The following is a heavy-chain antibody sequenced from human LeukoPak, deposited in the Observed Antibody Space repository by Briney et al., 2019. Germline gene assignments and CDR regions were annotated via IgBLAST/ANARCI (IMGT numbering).Heavy chain of an antibody. J-gene: IGHJ4*02. CDR2: INTNTGNP. Sequence: ASVKVSCKASGYTFTSYAMNWVRQAPGQGLEWMGWINTNTGNPTYAQGSTGRFVFSLDTSVSTAYLQISSLKAEDTAVYYCARGDYGGIRRNFDYWGQGTLVTVSS. CDR3: ARGDYGGIRRNFDY. CDR1: GYTFTSYA. V-gene: IGHV7-4-1*02. D-gene: IGHD4-23*01.